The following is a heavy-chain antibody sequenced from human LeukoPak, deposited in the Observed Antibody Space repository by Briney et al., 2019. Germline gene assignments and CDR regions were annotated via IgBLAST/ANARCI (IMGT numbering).Heavy chain of an antibody. Sequence: LRLSCAASGFTFSIYGMHWVRQAPGKGLEWIGEINHSGSTNYNPSLKSRVTISVDTSKNQFSLKLSSVTAADTAVYYCARGGIVVVPAARGWFDPWGQGTLVTVSS. D-gene: IGHD2-2*01. J-gene: IGHJ5*02. V-gene: IGHV4-34*01. CDR3: ARGGIVVVPAARGWFDP. CDR2: INHSGST. CDR1: GFTFSIYG.